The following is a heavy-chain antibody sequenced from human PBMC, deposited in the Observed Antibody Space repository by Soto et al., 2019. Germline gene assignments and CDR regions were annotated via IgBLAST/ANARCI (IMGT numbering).Heavy chain of an antibody. J-gene: IGHJ6*02. CDR1: GGSISSSSYY. V-gene: IGHV4-39*07. CDR3: ARVRVGATYYYYYGMDV. D-gene: IGHD1-26*01. CDR2: INHSGST. Sequence: SETLSLTCVVSGGSISSSSYYWGWIRQPPGKGLEWIGEINHSGSTIHNPALKSRVTISVDTSKNQFSLKLSSVTAADTAVYYCARVRVGATYYYYYGMDVWGQGTTVTVSS.